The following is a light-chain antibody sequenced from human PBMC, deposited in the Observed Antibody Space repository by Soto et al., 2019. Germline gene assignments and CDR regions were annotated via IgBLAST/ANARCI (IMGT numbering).Light chain of an antibody. V-gene: IGLV2-14*01. Sequence: QSALTQPASVSGSAGQSITISCTGTSSDVGGYDFVSWYQQYPGKAPKLIIHDVSHRPSGVSFRFSGSKSGETASLTISGLQAEDEADYYCSSYTGSSPLYIFGTGTKLTVL. CDR2: DVS. CDR3: SSYTGSSPLYI. CDR1: SSDVGGYDF. J-gene: IGLJ1*01.